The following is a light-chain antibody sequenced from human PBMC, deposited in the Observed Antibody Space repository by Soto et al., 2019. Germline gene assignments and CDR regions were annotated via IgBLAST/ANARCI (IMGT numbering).Light chain of an antibody. CDR2: GTS. J-gene: IGKJ1*01. V-gene: IGKV3D-15*01. Sequence: EIVLTQSPASLSASPGERATLSCRASQTVGVRLAWYQQKPGQAPRLLIYGTSNRATGIPDRFSGSGSGTEFTLTISGLQSEDYAVYYCQQYNNWPWTFGQGTKVDNK. CDR3: QQYNNWPWT. CDR1: QTVGVR.